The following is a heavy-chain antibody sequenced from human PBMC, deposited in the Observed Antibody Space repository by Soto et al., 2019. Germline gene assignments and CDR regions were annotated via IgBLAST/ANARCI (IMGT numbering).Heavy chain of an antibody. V-gene: IGHV3-30-3*01. CDR1: GFLFSSFT. D-gene: IGHD6-19*01. CDR2: ISFDGNHI. CDR3: ARGSSVWYVRWTDAFDY. J-gene: IGHJ4*02. Sequence: QVQLVESGGGVVQPGRSLTLSCASSGFLFSSFTLNWVRQAPGKGLEWVAIISFDGNHIFYADSVKGRFTISRGNSNKTLFLQMNSLRPEDTAVYYCARGSSVWYVRWTDAFDYWGQGTLVTVSS.